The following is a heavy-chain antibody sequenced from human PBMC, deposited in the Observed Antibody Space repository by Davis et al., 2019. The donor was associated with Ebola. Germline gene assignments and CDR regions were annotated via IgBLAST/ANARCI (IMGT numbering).Heavy chain of an antibody. J-gene: IGHJ6*02. V-gene: IGHV4-34*01. CDR2: INHSGST. D-gene: IGHD1-26*01. Sequence: PSETLSLTCAVYGGSFSGYYWSWIRQPPGKGLEWIGEINHSGSTNYNPSLKSRVTISVDTSKNQFSLKLSSVTAADTAVYYCARLSGSYNYYGMDVWGQGTTVTVSS. CDR3: ARLSGSYNYYGMDV. CDR1: GGSFSGYY.